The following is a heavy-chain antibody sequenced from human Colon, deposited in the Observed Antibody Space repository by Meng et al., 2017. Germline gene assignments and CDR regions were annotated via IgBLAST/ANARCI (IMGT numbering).Heavy chain of an antibody. CDR2: IDASGRDT. Sequence: EAQLVESGGGLIQPGGSLRLSCAASGFSFTTYAMSWVRRAPGKGLEWVSAIDASGRDTFYAESVKGRFTISRDNSNNTLYLQMDNLRVGDTAVYFCVGGFYFQYWGQGTLVTVSS. J-gene: IGHJ1*01. CDR3: VGGFYFQY. V-gene: IGHV3-23*04. CDR1: GFSFTTYA. D-gene: IGHD3-3*01.